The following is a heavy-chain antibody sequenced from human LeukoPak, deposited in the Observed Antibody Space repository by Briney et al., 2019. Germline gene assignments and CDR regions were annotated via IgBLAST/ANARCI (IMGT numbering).Heavy chain of an antibody. Sequence: SGTLSLTCAVSGDSITNTNWWNWVRQPPGKGLEWIAEIDHRGNTNYNPSLKSRVTISADKSKNQFSLKLSSVTAADTAVYYCARGRGWKFDYWGQGTLVTVSS. D-gene: IGHD1-1*01. CDR1: GDSITNTNW. CDR3: ARGRGWKFDY. CDR2: IDHRGNT. V-gene: IGHV4-4*02. J-gene: IGHJ4*02.